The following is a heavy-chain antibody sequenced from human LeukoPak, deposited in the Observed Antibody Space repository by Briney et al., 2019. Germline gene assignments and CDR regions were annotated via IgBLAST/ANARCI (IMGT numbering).Heavy chain of an antibody. V-gene: IGHV3-30-3*01. CDR3: AREWGIAVAGVDY. D-gene: IGHD6-19*01. CDR1: GFTFSSYA. Sequence: PGGSLRLSCAASGFTFSSYAMHWVRQAPGKGLEWVAVISYDGSNKYYADSVKGRFTISRDNSKNTLYLQMNSLRAEDTAVYYCAREWGIAVAGVDYWGQGTLVTVSS. CDR2: ISYDGSNK. J-gene: IGHJ4*02.